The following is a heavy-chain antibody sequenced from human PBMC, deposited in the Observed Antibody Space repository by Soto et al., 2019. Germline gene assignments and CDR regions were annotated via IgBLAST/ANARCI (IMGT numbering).Heavy chain of an antibody. D-gene: IGHD6-19*01. J-gene: IGHJ4*02. CDR2: ITQTSGDT. CDR3: ARDLGWAFDY. V-gene: IGHV3-48*01. CDR1: GFSFSAYT. Sequence: EVQMVESGGGLVQPGGSPRLSCEVSGFSFSAYTMNWFRHTPGLGLEWLAFITQTSGDTYYADSVKGRFTISRDNGKSSLYLEMSDLRAEDTAVYYCARDLGWAFDYWGRGTLVTVSS.